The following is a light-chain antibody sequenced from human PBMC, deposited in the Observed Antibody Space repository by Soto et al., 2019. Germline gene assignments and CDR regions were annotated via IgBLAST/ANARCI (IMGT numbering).Light chain of an antibody. CDR2: DNN. CDR3: GTLDSSLSAVV. J-gene: IGLJ2*01. Sequence: QSVLTQPPSVSAAPGQTVTISCSGSSSNIGNNYVSWYQQLPGTAPKLLISDNNKRPSGIPDRFSGSKSGTSATLGITGLQTGDEADYYCGTLDSSLSAVVFGGGTKLTVL. CDR1: SSNIGNNY. V-gene: IGLV1-51*01.